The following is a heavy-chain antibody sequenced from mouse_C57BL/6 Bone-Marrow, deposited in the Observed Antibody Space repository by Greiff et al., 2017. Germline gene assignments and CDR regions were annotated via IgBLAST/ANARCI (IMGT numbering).Heavy chain of an antibody. Sequence: VQLQQPGAELVMPGASVKLSCKASGYTFTSYWMHWVKQRPGQGLEWIGEIDPSDSSTNYNQKFTGKSTLTVDKSSSTAYMQLSSLTSEDSAVYYCARDRDYGSWFAYWGQGTLVTVSA. CDR2: IDPSDSST. CDR3: ARDRDYGSWFAY. J-gene: IGHJ3*01. V-gene: IGHV1-69*01. CDR1: GYTFTSYW. D-gene: IGHD1-1*01.